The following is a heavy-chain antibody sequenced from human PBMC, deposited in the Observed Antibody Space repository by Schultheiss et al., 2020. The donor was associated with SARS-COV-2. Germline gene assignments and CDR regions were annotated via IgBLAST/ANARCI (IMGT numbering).Heavy chain of an antibody. D-gene: IGHD2-2*01. CDR1: GFTFSSYG. Sequence: GGSLRLSCAASGFTFSSYGMHWVRQAPGKGLEWVAVIWYDGSNKYYADSVKGRFTISRDNSKNTLYLQMNSLRAEDTAVYYCARAIVVVPKLDYWGQGTLVTVSS. CDR2: IWYDGSNK. V-gene: IGHV3-33*01. J-gene: IGHJ4*02. CDR3: ARAIVVVPKLDY.